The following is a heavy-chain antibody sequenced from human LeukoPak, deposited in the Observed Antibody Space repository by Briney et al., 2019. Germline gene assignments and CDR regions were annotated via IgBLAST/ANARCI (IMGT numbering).Heavy chain of an antibody. Sequence: GGSLRLSCAASGFTVSSNYMSWVRQAPGKGLEWVSVIYSGGSTYYADSVKGRFTIPRDNSKNTLYLQMNSLRAEDTAVYYCAREKIVVVPAGYFDYWGQGTLVTVSS. CDR2: IYSGGST. CDR3: AREKIVVVPAGYFDY. J-gene: IGHJ4*02. V-gene: IGHV3-53*05. CDR1: GFTVSSNY. D-gene: IGHD2-2*01.